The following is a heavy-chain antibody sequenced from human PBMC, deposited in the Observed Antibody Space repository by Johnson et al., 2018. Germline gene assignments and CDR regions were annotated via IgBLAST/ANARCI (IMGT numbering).Heavy chain of an antibody. J-gene: IGHJ6*03. CDR3: ARDPYVDTGYYYYYMDV. D-gene: IGHD3-16*01. V-gene: IGHV3-30*04. Sequence: VQLVESGGGVVQPGRSLRLPCAASGFTFSRYALHWVRQAPGKGLEWVAVISYDGRNKYYADSVKGRLTISRDNSKNTLYLQMNSLRAEETAVYFCARDPYVDTGYYYYYMDVWGKGTTVTVSS. CDR2: ISYDGRNK. CDR1: GFTFSRYA.